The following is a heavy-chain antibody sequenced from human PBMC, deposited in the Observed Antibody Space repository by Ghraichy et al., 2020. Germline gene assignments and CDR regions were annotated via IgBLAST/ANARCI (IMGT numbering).Heavy chain of an antibody. D-gene: IGHD4-17*01. J-gene: IGHJ4*02. CDR1: GFTFSSYS. Sequence: GGSLRLSCAASGFTFSSYSMNWVRQAPGKGLEWVSYISSSSSTIYYADSVKGRFTISRDNAKNSLYLQMNSLRDEDTAVYYCARGDYGDYPADFDCWGQGTLVTVSS. CDR3: ARGDYGDYPADFDC. CDR2: ISSSSSTI. V-gene: IGHV3-48*02.